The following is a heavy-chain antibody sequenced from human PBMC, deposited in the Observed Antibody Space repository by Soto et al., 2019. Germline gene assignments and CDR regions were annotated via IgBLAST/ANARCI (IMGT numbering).Heavy chain of an antibody. D-gene: IGHD6-13*01. CDR2: IYYSGST. J-gene: IGHJ4*02. CDR1: GGSFTSYY. CDR3: ARQRAASATFDF. Sequence: PSETLSLTCTVSGGSFTSYYWTWIRQPPGKGLEWIGFIYYSGSTNYNPSLKSRVTMLVDTSKSQFSLKLSSVSAADTAIYYCARQRAASATFDFWGQGTLVTVSS. V-gene: IGHV4-59*08.